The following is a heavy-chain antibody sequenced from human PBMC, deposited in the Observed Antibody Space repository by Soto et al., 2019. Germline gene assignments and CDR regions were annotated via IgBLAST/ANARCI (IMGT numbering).Heavy chain of an antibody. CDR3: VRRNSSSFYGESDAFHV. J-gene: IGHJ3*01. CDR2: IYPGDSDT. D-gene: IGHD6-13*01. CDR1: GYSFTYYW. V-gene: IGHV5-51*01. Sequence: PGESLKISCKGSGYSFTYYWIAWVRQMPGKGLEWMGIIYPGDSDTRYSPSFQGQVTISVDKSITTAYLQWSSLKASDTAKYYCVRRNSSSFYGESDAFHVSGQGTMVTVSS.